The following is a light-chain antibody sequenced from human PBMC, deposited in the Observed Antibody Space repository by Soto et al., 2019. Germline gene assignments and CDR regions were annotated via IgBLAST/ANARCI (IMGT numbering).Light chain of an antibody. CDR3: QQYGSSRT. V-gene: IGKV3-20*01. Sequence: EIVLTQSPGTLSLSPGERATLSCRASQSVSSSYLAWYQQKPGQAPRLLIYGASSRATGIPDRFSGSGSGTDFTLTNSRLEPEDSAVYYCQQYGSSRTFGQGTTVEIK. CDR1: QSVSSSY. CDR2: GAS. J-gene: IGKJ1*01.